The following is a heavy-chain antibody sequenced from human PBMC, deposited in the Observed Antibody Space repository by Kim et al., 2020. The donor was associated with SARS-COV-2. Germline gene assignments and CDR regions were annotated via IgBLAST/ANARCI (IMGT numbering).Heavy chain of an antibody. CDR3: ASRPNTGEYYFDY. Sequence: GGSLRLSCAASGFTVSSNYMSWVRQAPGKGLEWLSVIYSGGRTYYADSVKGRFTISRDNSKNTLYLQMNSLRAEDTAVFYCASRPNTGEYYFDYCGQGTL. CDR1: GFTVSSNY. CDR2: IYSGGRT. V-gene: IGHV3-66*01. D-gene: IGHD3-16*01. J-gene: IGHJ4*02.